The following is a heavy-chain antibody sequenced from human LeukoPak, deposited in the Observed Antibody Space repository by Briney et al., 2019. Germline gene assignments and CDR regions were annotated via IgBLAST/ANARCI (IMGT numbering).Heavy chain of an antibody. J-gene: IGHJ4*02. Sequence: SETLSLTCTVSGGSISSYYWSWIRQPPGKGLEWIGYIYYSGSTNYNPSLKSRVTISVDTSKNQFSLKLSSVTAADTAVYYCARHEVRGSYLSGNFDYWGQGTLVTVSS. D-gene: IGHD1-26*01. CDR2: IYYSGST. V-gene: IGHV4-59*08. CDR3: ARHEVRGSYLSGNFDY. CDR1: GGSISSYY.